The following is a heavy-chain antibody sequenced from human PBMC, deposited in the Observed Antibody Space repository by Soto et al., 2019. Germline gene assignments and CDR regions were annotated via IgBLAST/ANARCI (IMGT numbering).Heavy chain of an antibody. J-gene: IGHJ6*02. D-gene: IGHD2-2*01. Sequence: PSETLSLTCTVSGGSISSGDYYWSWIRQPPGKGLEWIGYIYYSGSTYYNPSLKSRVTISVDTSKNQFSLKLSSVTAADTAVYYCALVPIVVVPAAPYYYYGMDVWGQGTTVTVSS. V-gene: IGHV4-30-4*01. CDR3: ALVPIVVVPAAPYYYYGMDV. CDR1: GGSISSGDYY. CDR2: IYYSGST.